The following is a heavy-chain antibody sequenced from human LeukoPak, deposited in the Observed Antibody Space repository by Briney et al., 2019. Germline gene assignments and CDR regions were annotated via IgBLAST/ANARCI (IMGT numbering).Heavy chain of an antibody. J-gene: IGHJ4*02. CDR1: GFTFSDYY. CDR3: ARVREAYGSGSYLFRGYDY. CDR2: FSSSGSTI. V-gene: IGHV3-11*01. D-gene: IGHD3-10*01. Sequence: PGGSLRLSCAASGFTFSDYYMSWIRQAPGKGLEWVSYFSSSGSTIYYADSVKGRFTISRDNAKNSLYLQMNSLRAEDTAVYYCARVREAYGSGSYLFRGYDYWGQGTLVTVSS.